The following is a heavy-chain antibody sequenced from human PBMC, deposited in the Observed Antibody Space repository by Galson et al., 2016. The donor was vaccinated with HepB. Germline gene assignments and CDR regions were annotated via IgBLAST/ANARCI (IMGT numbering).Heavy chain of an antibody. J-gene: IGHJ4*02. CDR3: AKGYNSGYDAVPAWGAVPAAEKSLKVSLGY. Sequence: SLRLSCAASGFTFSSYAMSWVRQAPGEGLEWVSAISGSGGSTYYADSVKGRFTISRDNSKNTLYLQMNSLRAEDTAVYYCAKGYNSGYDAVPAWGAVPAAEKSLKVSLGYWGQGTLVTVSS. V-gene: IGHV3-23*01. CDR2: ISGSGGST. D-gene: IGHD5-12*01. CDR1: GFTFSSYA.